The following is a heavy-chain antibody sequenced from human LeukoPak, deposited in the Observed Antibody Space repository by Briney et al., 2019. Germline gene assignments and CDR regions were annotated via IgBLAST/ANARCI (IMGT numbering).Heavy chain of an antibody. CDR1: GGSISSSSYY. Sequence: SETLSLTCTVSGGSISSSSYYWGWIRQPPGKGLEWIGSIYYSGSTYYNPSLKSRVTISVDTSKNQFSLKLSSVTAADTAVYYCARGHCSSTSCYYYYGMDVWGQGTTVTVSS. D-gene: IGHD2-2*01. J-gene: IGHJ6*02. V-gene: IGHV4-39*01. CDR3: ARGHCSSTSCYYYYGMDV. CDR2: IYYSGST.